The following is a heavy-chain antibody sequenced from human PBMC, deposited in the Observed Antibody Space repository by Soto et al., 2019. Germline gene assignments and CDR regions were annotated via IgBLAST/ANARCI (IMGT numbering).Heavy chain of an antibody. CDR2: LTGSSSNI. CDR1: GFSFSNYA. J-gene: IGHJ6*02. V-gene: IGHV3-23*01. CDR3: ARDASYYSLWSGYYPSRNGMDV. D-gene: IGHD3-3*01. Sequence: QPGGSLRLSCAASGFSFSNYAMGWVRQAPGKGLEWISTLTGSSSNIYYEDSVKGLLTISRDDSKTTLYLQMDSLGVEDTAFYYCARDASYYSLWSGYYPSRNGMDVWGQGTTVTVSS.